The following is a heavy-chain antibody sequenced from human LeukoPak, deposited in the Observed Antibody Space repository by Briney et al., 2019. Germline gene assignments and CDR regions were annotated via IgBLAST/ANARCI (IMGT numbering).Heavy chain of an antibody. CDR1: GRTLSSYA. Sequence: GASVKVSCKASGRTLSSYAINWGRQAPGQGLEWIGRIIPIFGIVNYAQNLQGRVTITADKSTNTAYMELSSLRSEDTAFYYCARADSSGYSLDENFDYWGQGTLVTVSS. CDR3: ARADSSGYSLDENFDY. J-gene: IGHJ4*02. CDR2: IIPIFGIV. D-gene: IGHD3-22*01. V-gene: IGHV1-69*04.